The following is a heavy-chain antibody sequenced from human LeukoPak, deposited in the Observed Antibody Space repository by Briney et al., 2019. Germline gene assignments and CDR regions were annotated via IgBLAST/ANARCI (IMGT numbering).Heavy chain of an antibody. V-gene: IGHV4-39*01. D-gene: IGHD5/OR15-5a*01. Sequence: SETLSLTCTVSGGSISSSSYYWGWIRQPPGKGLEWIGTIYYSGITHYSLSLKSRVTISVDTSKNQFSLKLSSVTATDTALYYCARRVYGTSQYYWGQGTLVTVSS. CDR1: GGSISSSSYY. CDR3: ARRVYGTSQYY. CDR2: IYYSGIT. J-gene: IGHJ4*02.